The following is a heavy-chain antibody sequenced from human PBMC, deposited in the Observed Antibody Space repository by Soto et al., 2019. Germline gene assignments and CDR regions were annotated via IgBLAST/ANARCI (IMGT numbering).Heavy chain of an antibody. CDR2: INAGNGNT. CDR1: GYTFTSYA. Sequence: VASVKVSCKASGYTFTSYAMHWVRQAPGQRLEWMGWINAGNGNTKYSQKFQGRVTITRDTSASTAYMELSSLRSEDTAVYYCARDKRRFGGYYFDYWGQGTLVTVSS. CDR3: ARDKRRFGGYYFDY. J-gene: IGHJ4*02. D-gene: IGHD3-10*01. V-gene: IGHV1-3*01.